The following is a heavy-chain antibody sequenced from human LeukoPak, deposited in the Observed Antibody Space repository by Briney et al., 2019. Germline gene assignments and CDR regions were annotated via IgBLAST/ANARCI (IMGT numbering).Heavy chain of an antibody. CDR3: AKLWRGSHPRYFDH. V-gene: IGHV3-23*01. CDR2: ITDSGGTT. Sequence: GGSQRLSCAASGFTFTNYAMSWVRQAPGKGLEWVSTITDSGGTTFYVDSVKGRFTISRDNFKNTVYLQMNSLRAEDTAVYYCAKLWRGSHPRYFDHWGQGTLVTVSS. J-gene: IGHJ4*02. CDR1: GFTFTNYA. D-gene: IGHD1-26*01.